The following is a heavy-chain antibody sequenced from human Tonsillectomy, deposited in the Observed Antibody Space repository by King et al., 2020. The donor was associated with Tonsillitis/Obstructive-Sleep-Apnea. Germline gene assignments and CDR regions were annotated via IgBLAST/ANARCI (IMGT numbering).Heavy chain of an antibody. CDR3: PAEPATTVTN. V-gene: IGHV3-15*07. D-gene: IGHD4-17*01. CDR1: GFTFKDAW. CDR2: IKSKTDGGTT. J-gene: IGHJ4*01. Sequence: VQLVESGGGLVEPGGSLTISCTASGFTFKDAWMNWVRQAPGQGLEWVGRIKSKTDGGTTNYAAPVKGRFTISRDDSNNTLFLLRNSLKTEDPAVYYCPAEPATTVTNRGHGTLVPVSS.